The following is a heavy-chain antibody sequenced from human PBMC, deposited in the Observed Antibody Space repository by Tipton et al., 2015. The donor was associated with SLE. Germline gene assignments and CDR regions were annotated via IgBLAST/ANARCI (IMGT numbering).Heavy chain of an antibody. V-gene: IGHV4-59*08. J-gene: IGHJ4*02. Sequence: TLSLTCTVSGGSISSYYWSWIRQPPGKGLEWIGSIYYSGSTYYNPSLKSRVTISVDTSKNQFSLKLSSVTAADTAVYYCASVPYWGQGTLVTVSS. CDR1: GGSISSYY. CDR3: ASVPY. CDR2: IYYSGST.